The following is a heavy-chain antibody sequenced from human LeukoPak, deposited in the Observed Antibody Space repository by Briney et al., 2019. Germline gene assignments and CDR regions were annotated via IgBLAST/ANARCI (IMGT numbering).Heavy chain of an antibody. V-gene: IGHV4-4*07. CDR1: GGSVATYY. Sequence: SETLSLTCTVSGGSVATYYWAWIRQSPGKGLEFIGRMSTRGPTNYNPSLESRVSMSTDTSKNQFSLKLSSVTAADTAVYYCARVSGYGAYVGYYGMDVWGQGTTVTASS. J-gene: IGHJ6*02. CDR3: ARVSGYGAYVGYYGMDV. CDR2: MSTRGPT. D-gene: IGHD4-17*01.